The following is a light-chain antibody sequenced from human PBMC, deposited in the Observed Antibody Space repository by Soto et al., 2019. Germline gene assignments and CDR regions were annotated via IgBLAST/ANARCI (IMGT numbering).Light chain of an antibody. J-gene: IGKJ4*01. CDR3: QQRYNWPPLT. V-gene: IGKV3-11*01. Sequence: VLTQSPATLSLSPGERATLSCRASQSVITYLAWYQQKPGQAPRLLIYDASNRAPGIPTRFSGSGSGTDFTLTISSLEPEDFAVYYCQQRYNWPPLTFGGGTKVEIK. CDR2: DAS. CDR1: QSVITY.